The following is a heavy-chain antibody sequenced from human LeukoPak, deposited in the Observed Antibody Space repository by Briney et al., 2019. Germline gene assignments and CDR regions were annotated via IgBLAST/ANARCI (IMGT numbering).Heavy chain of an antibody. J-gene: IGHJ3*02. D-gene: IGHD2-2*01. CDR2: IYYSGST. CDR1: GGSISSGDYY. Sequence: SQTLSLTCTVSGGSISSGDYYWSWIRQPPGKGLEWIGYIYYSGSTYYNPSLKSRVAISVDTSKNQFSLKLSSVTAADTAVYYCARVLYAPGAFDIWGQGTMVTVSS. CDR3: ARVLYAPGAFDI. V-gene: IGHV4-30-4*01.